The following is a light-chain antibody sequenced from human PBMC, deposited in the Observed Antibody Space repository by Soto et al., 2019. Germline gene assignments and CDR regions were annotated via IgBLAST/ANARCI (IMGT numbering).Light chain of an antibody. V-gene: IGKV3-20*01. Sequence: DIVLTQSPGALSLSPGERATLSCRASQSVSSSFLAWYQQKPGQAPRLLIYGASSRATGIPDRFSGSGSGTDFTLTISRLEPEDFAVYYCQQYDGPPRTFGQGTEVEIK. CDR2: GAS. J-gene: IGKJ1*01. CDR1: QSVSSSF. CDR3: QQYDGPPRT.